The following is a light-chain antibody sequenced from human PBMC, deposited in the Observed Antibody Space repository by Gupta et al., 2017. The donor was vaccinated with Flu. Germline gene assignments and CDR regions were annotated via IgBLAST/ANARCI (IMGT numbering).Light chain of an antibody. CDR1: IGHRTYA. CDR3: QSWDADIWV. Sequence: QLVLTQSPSASASLGSSVKLTCTLNIGHRTYAIAWHQLRPGRGPRFLMKVNNDGSHDKGDGIPDRFSGSSSGAERYLDISSLESEDEADYFCQSWDADIWVFGGGTKLTVL. CDR2: VNNDGSH. J-gene: IGLJ3*02. V-gene: IGLV4-69*01.